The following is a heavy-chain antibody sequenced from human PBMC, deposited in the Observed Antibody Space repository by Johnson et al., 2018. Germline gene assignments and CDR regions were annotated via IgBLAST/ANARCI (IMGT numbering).Heavy chain of an antibody. V-gene: IGHV3-30*18. D-gene: IGHD3-16*01. CDR3: AKGLGMLWSTGTVGYFDY. J-gene: IGHJ4*02. CDR1: GFTFNNFG. CDR2: ISYDGRNK. Sequence: QVQLVQSGGGVVQPGRSLRLSCGASGFTFNNFGMHWVRQAPGKGLEWVADISYDGRNKNYADSVKGRFAISRDNSKNTLYVQMDSLRAEDTAVYYCAKGLGMLWSTGTVGYFDYWGQGTLVTVSS.